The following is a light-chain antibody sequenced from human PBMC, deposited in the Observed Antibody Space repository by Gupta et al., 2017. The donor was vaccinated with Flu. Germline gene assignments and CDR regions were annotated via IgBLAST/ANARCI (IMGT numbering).Light chain of an antibody. CDR3: QHGSNWLS. V-gene: IGKV3-11*01. J-gene: IGKJ4*01. CDR1: QSVRSY. CDR2: DAS. Sequence: EIVFTHSPATVSLSPGERATLSCSTRQSVRSYLAWYQQKPGQAPRLIIYDASNRAGGIPRRFSGSGSTTDFPLTSSRLEHEDFAVYYFQHGSNWLSFGGGTKVEIK.